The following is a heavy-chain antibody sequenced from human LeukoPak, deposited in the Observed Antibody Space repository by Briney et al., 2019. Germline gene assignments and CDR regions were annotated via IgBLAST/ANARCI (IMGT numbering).Heavy chain of an antibody. Sequence: SQTLSLTCVISGDSVSSNSAAWNWIRQSPSRGLEWLGRTYYRSKWYNDYAVSVKSRITINPDTSKNQFSLQLNSVTPEDTAVYYCARAREYSYGYDNYYYGMDVWGQGTTVTVSS. V-gene: IGHV6-1*01. J-gene: IGHJ6*02. CDR2: TYYRSKWYN. CDR1: GDSVSSNSAA. D-gene: IGHD5-18*01. CDR3: ARAREYSYGYDNYYYGMDV.